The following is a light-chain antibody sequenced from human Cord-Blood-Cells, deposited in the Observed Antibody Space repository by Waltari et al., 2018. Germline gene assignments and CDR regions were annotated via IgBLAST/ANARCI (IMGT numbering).Light chain of an antibody. CDR2: GAS. CDR1: PSVSSN. V-gene: IGKV3-15*01. Sequence: EIVMTQSPSTLSVSPGERATLSCRASPSVSSNLAWYQQKPGQAPRHLIYGASTRATGSPARFSGSGSGTEFTLTISSLQSEDFAVYYCQQYNNWPPFTFGPGTKVDIK. J-gene: IGKJ3*01. CDR3: QQYNNWPPFT.